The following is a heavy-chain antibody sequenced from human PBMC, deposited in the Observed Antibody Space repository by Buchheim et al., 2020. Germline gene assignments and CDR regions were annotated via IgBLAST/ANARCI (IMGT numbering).Heavy chain of an antibody. CDR1: GFTFSSYG. D-gene: IGHD5-24*01. CDR2: IWYDGSNK. Sequence: QVQLVESGGGVVQPGWSLRLSCAASGFTFSSYGMHWVRQAPGKGLEWVAVIWYDGSNKYYADSVKGRFTISRDNSKNTLYLQMNSRTAEDTAVYYCARGSSDGYNSNHDYWGQGTL. J-gene: IGHJ4*02. CDR3: ARGSSDGYNSNHDY. V-gene: IGHV3-33*01.